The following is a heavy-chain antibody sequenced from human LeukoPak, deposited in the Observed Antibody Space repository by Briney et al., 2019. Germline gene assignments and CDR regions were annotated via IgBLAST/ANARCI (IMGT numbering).Heavy chain of an antibody. CDR3: ARTHSSSYYQFDY. Sequence: GGSLRLSCAASGFTFSSYRVNWIRQAPGKGLEWVSYISSGSSTIYYADSVKGRFTISRDNAKNSLYLQMNSLRDEDTAVYYCARTHSSSYYQFDYWGQGTLVTVSS. J-gene: IGHJ4*02. CDR2: ISSGSSTI. D-gene: IGHD3-22*01. V-gene: IGHV3-48*02. CDR1: GFTFSSYR.